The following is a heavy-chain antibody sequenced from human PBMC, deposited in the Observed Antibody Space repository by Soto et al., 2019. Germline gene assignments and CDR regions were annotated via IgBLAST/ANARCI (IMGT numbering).Heavy chain of an antibody. CDR3: ARDGDIKMGLAAYSCDR. CDR1: GFTFSSYA. Sequence: QVQLVESGGGVVQPGRSLRLSCAASGFTFSSYAMHWVRQAPGKGLDWVALISYDGRNKFYADSVKGRFTISRDNSKNTLFLQMNGLRAEDTAVYYCARDGDIKMGLAAYSCDRWGAGPLVTVSS. V-gene: IGHV3-30*04. CDR2: ISYDGRNK. D-gene: IGHD2-15*01. J-gene: IGHJ5*02.